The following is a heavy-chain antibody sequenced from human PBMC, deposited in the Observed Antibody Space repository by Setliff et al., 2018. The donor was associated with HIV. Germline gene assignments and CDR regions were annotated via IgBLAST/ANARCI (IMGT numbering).Heavy chain of an antibody. CDR2: IRSKAYGGTI. D-gene: IGHD3-10*01. V-gene: IGHV3-49*04. CDR3: TPTDYGGSDY. J-gene: IGHJ4*02. Sequence: PGGSLRLSCVASGFSFSNYGMHWVRQAPGKGLEWVGFIRSKAYGGTIEYAASVKGRFTISRDDSKSIAYLQMNSLKTEDTAVYYCTPTDYGGSDYWGQGTLVTVS. CDR1: GFSFSNYG.